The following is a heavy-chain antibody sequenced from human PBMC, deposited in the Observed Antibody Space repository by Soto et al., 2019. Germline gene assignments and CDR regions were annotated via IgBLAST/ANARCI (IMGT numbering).Heavy chain of an antibody. D-gene: IGHD3-10*01. CDR2: IKQDGSEK. CDR1: GFTFSSYW. Sequence: EVQLVESGGGLVQPGGSLRLSCAASGFTFSSYWMSWVRQAPGKGLEWVANIKQDGSEKYYVDSVKGRFTISRDSAKNSLYLQMNSLRAGDTAVYYCARLGLLWFGELSDWGQGTLVTVSS. CDR3: ARLGLLWFGELSD. V-gene: IGHV3-7*01. J-gene: IGHJ4*02.